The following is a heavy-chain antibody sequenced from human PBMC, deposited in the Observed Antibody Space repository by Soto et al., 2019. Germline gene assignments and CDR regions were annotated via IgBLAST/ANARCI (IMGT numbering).Heavy chain of an antibody. J-gene: IGHJ6*02. CDR3: ARSGYSSSWYNYYYGMDV. Sequence: ASVKVSCKASGYTFTSYAMHWVRQAPGQRLEWMGWINAGNGNTKYSQKFQGRVTITRDTSASTAYMELSSLRSEDTAVYYCARSGYSSSWYNYYYGMDVWGQGTTVTVS. D-gene: IGHD6-13*01. CDR2: INAGNGNT. V-gene: IGHV1-3*01. CDR1: GYTFTSYA.